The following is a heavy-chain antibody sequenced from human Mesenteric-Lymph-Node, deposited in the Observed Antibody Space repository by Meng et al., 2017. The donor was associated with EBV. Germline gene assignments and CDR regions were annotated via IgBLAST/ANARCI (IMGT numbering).Heavy chain of an antibody. CDR3: ARQINSGSFESATFDY. J-gene: IGHJ4*02. D-gene: IGHD6-19*01. Sequence: QESGPGLAERSTTLPFTGAISGGSIGSTSSYWGWIRQPPGKGLEWIGGINWRGTTYYNPSLKSRVTISLDMSKNKFSLRLTSLTATDTALYYCARQINSGSFESATFDYWGQGALVTVSS. CDR1: GGSIGSTSSY. CDR2: INWRGTT. V-gene: IGHV4-39*01.